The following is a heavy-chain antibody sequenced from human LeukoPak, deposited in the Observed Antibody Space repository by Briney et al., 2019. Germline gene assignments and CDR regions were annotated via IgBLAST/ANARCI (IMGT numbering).Heavy chain of an antibody. J-gene: IGHJ4*02. V-gene: IGHV3-64*02. D-gene: IGHD6-19*01. Sequence: GGSLRLSCAASGFIFSNYAMYWVRQAPGKGLESVAAISTKGGSTSYADSVKGRMTISRDDSKNTLFLQMGSLTTDDMGLYFCARDRSGAFDYWGQGTLVAVAS. CDR2: ISTKGGST. CDR1: GFIFSNYA. CDR3: ARDRSGAFDY.